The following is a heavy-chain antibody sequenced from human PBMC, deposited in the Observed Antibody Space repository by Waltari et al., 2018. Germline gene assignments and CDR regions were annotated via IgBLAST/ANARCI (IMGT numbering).Heavy chain of an antibody. Sequence: EVQLLESGGGLVQPGGSLRLSCAASGFTFSSYAMSWVRQAPGKGLGWVSAISGSGGSTYYADSVKGRFTISRDNSKNTLYLQMNSLRAEDTAVYYCAKGEVEYQLLRAYYYYGMDVWGQGTSVTVSS. CDR1: GFTFSSYA. CDR3: AKGEVEYQLLRAYYYYGMDV. CDR2: ISGSGGST. J-gene: IGHJ6*02. D-gene: IGHD2-2*01. V-gene: IGHV3-23*01.